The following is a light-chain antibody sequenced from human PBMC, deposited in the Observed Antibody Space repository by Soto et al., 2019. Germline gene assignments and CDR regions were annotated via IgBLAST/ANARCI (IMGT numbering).Light chain of an antibody. Sequence: DIQMTQSPSSLSASVGDRVTITCQASQEISNYVNWYQQKPGKAPNLLVYDASNFQSGVPSRFSGSGSGTVFTFTISSLQPEDIATYFCQQFYNLPYTFGQGTKLQIK. CDR1: QEISNY. J-gene: IGKJ2*01. CDR2: DAS. CDR3: QQFYNLPYT. V-gene: IGKV1-33*01.